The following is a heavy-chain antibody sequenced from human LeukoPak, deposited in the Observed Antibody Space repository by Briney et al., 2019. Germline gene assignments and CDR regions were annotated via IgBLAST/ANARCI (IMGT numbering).Heavy chain of an antibody. Sequence: SETLSLTCAVYGGSFSGYYWGWIRQPPGKGLEWIGEINHSGSTNYNPSLKSRVTISVDTSKNQFSLKLSSVTAADTAVYYCARGPWIQLWSSFYYYYYMDVWGKGTTVTVSS. CDR2: INHSGST. CDR3: ARGPWIQLWSSFYYYYYMDV. D-gene: IGHD5-18*01. V-gene: IGHV4-34*01. CDR1: GGSFSGYY. J-gene: IGHJ6*03.